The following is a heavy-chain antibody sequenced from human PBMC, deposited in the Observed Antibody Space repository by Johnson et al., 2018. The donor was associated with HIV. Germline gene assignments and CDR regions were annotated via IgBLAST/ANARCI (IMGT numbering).Heavy chain of an antibody. Sequence: VRLVESGGGLVQPGGSLRLSCAASAFTFSRFDMHWVRQAAGKRLEWVSGINWNGGSTGYADSVKGRFTISRDNAKNSLYLQMNSLRAEDTALYYCARQTLRAFDIWGQGTMVTVSS. CDR2: INWNGGST. J-gene: IGHJ3*02. V-gene: IGHV3-20*04. CDR1: AFTFSRFD. CDR3: ARQTLRAFDI.